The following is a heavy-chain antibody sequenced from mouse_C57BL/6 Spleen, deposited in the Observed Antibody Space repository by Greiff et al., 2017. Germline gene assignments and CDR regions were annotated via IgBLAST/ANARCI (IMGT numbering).Heavy chain of an antibody. Sequence: EVKLVESGAELVRPGASVKLSCTASGFNIKDDYMHWVKQRPEQGLEWIGWIDPENGDTAYASKFQGKATIPEDTSSNTAYLQLSSLTSEDTAVYCCTTNYYGSSCAYWGQGTLVTVSA. CDR1: GFNIKDDY. CDR3: TTNYYGSSCAY. V-gene: IGHV14-4*01. D-gene: IGHD1-1*01. J-gene: IGHJ3*01. CDR2: IDPENGDT.